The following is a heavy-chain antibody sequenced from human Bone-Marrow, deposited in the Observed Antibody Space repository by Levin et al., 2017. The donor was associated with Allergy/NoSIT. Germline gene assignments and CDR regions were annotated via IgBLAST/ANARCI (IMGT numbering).Heavy chain of an antibody. J-gene: IGHJ6*02. CDR1: GYTFTGYY. V-gene: IGHV1-2*04. D-gene: IGHD6-19*01. Sequence: ASVKVSCKASGYTFTGYYMHWVRQAPGQGLEWMGWINPNSGGTNYAQKFQGWVTMTRDTSISTAYMELSRLRSDDTAVYYCARDQSFTPLAVAGTRVDYYYGMDVWGQGTTVTVSS. CDR3: ARDQSFTPLAVAGTRVDYYYGMDV. CDR2: INPNSGGT.